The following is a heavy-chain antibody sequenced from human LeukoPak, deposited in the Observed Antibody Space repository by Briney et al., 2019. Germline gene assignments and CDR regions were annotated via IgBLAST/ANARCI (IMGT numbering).Heavy chain of an antibody. V-gene: IGHV3-33*01. D-gene: IGHD5-24*01. CDR2: IWSDEDIQ. J-gene: IGHJ4*02. Sequence: PGMSLRLSCAASGFTFNRHSIHWVRQAPGKGLEWVAEIWSDEDIQYHADFVKGRFTFSRDNFRNTVNMQMNDLKVEDTAVYFCARDGQEMAHYSLDYWGQGTLVTVSP. CDR3: ARDGQEMAHYSLDY. CDR1: GFTFNRHS.